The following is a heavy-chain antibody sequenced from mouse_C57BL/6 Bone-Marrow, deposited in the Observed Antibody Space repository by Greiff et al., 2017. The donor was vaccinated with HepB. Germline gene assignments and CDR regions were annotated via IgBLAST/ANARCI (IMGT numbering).Heavy chain of an antibody. Sequence: DVQLQESGPELVKPGASVKIPCKASGYTFTDYNMDWVKQSHGKSLEWIGDINPNNGGTIYNQKFKGKATLTVDKSSSTAYMELRSLTSEDTAVYYCARNRGLRRPYYFDYWGQGTTLTVSS. CDR1: GYTFTDYN. D-gene: IGHD2-4*01. J-gene: IGHJ2*01. CDR2: INPNNGGT. V-gene: IGHV1-18*01. CDR3: ARNRGLRRPYYFDY.